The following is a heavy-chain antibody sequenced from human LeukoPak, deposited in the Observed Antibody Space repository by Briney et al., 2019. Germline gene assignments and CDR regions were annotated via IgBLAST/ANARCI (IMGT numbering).Heavy chain of an antibody. CDR1: GFTFSHYA. J-gene: IGHJ4*02. Sequence: GGSLGLSCAASGFTFSHYAMSWVRQAPGKGLEWVSAINSSGGSTYYADSVKGRFTISRDNSKNTVYVQMNSLRAEDTAVYYCAKVPYPYDIVVVPAALDYWGQGTLVTVSS. CDR2: INSSGGST. CDR3: AKVPYPYDIVVVPAALDY. D-gene: IGHD2-2*01. V-gene: IGHV3-23*01.